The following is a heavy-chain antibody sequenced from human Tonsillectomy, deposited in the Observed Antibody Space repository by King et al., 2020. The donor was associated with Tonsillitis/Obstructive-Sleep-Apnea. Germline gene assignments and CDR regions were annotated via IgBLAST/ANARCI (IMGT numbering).Heavy chain of an antibody. D-gene: IGHD3-22*01. Sequence: VQLVESGGGLVKPGGSLRLSCAASGFTFSNAWMNWVRQAPGKGLEWVGRIKSKTDGGTTDYAAPVKGRFTISRDDSKNTLYLQMNSLKTEDTAVYYRTPTGYYDSSGYLFGYWGQGTLVTVSS. J-gene: IGHJ4*02. CDR2: IKSKTDGGTT. V-gene: IGHV3-15*07. CDR3: TPTGYYDSSGYLFGY. CDR1: GFTFSNAW.